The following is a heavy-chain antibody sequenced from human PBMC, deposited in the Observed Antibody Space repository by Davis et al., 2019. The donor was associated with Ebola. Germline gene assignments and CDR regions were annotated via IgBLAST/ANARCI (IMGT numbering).Heavy chain of an antibody. D-gene: IGHD3-22*01. V-gene: IGHV3-23*01. CDR2: ISGSGGST. Sequence: GESLKISCAASGFTFSSYAMSWVRQAPGKGLEWVSAISGSGGSTYYADSVKGRFTISRDNSKNTLYLQMSSLRAEDTAVYYCAREWMRVTMIVVDEIGAFDIWGQGTMVTVSS. J-gene: IGHJ3*02. CDR3: AREWMRVTMIVVDEIGAFDI. CDR1: GFTFSSYA.